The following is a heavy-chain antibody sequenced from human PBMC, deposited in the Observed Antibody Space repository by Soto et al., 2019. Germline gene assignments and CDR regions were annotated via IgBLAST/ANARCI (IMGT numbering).Heavy chain of an antibody. CDR1: GFTFDDYA. V-gene: IGHV3-9*01. D-gene: IGHD3-22*01. CDR2: ISWNSGSI. Sequence: PGGSLRLSCAASGFTFDDYAMHWVRQAPGKGLEWVSGISWNSGSIGYADSVKGRFTISRDNAKNSLYLQMNSLRAEDTALYYCAKASGGYYYDSSGYSYFPEYFQHWGQGTLVTVSS. CDR3: AKASGGYYYDSSGYSYFPEYFQH. J-gene: IGHJ1*01.